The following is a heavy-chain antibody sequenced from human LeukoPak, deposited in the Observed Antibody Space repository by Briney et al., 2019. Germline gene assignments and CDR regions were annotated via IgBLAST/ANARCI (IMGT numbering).Heavy chain of an antibody. J-gene: IGHJ1*01. CDR1: GYPFDEYY. Sequence: ASVKVSCKASGYPFDEYYIHWVRQAPGQGLEWMGWINPYRGATYSVEKFQGRFTMTRDTSISTVFMELSRLTSDDTAVYFCARQQTSGVFHLMKFWGQGTLVSVS. CDR3: ARQQTSGVFHLMKF. D-gene: IGHD6-6*01. V-gene: IGHV1-2*02. CDR2: INPYRGAT.